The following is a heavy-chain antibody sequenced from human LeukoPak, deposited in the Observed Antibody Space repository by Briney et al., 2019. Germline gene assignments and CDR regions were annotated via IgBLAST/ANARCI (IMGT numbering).Heavy chain of an antibody. CDR2: ISSSSSYT. Sequence: GGSLRLSCTASGFTFNFYSMNWVRQAPGKGLEWVSAISSSSSYTYYADSVKGRFTISRDDAKNSLYLQMNSLRAEDTAVYYCARDQSPYYWGQGTLVTVSS. J-gene: IGHJ4*02. CDR1: GFTFNFYS. V-gene: IGHV3-21*01. CDR3: ARDQSPYY.